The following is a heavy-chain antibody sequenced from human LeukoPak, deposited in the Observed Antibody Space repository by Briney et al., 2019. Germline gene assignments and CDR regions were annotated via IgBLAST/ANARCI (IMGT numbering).Heavy chain of an antibody. CDR2: IYYSGST. V-gene: IGHV4-31*11. J-gene: IGHJ6*02. D-gene: IGHD3-10*01. Sequence: SETLSLTCAVYGGSFSGYYWSWIRQHPGKGLEWIGYIYYSGSTYYNPSLKSRVTISVDTSKNQFSLKLSSVTAADTAVYYCARDYQRSRGFGEPALYYGMDVWGQGTTVTVSS. CDR3: ARDYQRSRGFGEPALYYGMDV. CDR1: GGSFSGYY.